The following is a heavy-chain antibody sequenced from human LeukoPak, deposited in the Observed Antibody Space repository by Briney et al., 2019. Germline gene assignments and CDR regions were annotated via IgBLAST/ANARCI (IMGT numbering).Heavy chain of an antibody. D-gene: IGHD3-16*02. CDR1: GGSFRGYY. V-gene: IGHV4-34*01. CDR2: INHSGIT. CDR3: ARHSRTYYDYVWGSYRMNFDY. J-gene: IGHJ4*02. Sequence: SETLSLSCGGYGGSFRGYYWSWIRQPPGKGLEWIGEINHSGITNYNPSLKIRVTISVDTSKNQFSLKLSSVNAADTALYYCARHSRTYYDYVWGSYRMNFDYSGPGTLVTVSS.